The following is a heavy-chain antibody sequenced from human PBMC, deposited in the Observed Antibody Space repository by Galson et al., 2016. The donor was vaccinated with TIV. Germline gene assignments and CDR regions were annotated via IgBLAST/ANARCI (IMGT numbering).Heavy chain of an antibody. CDR1: GFSFIHYS. Sequence: SLRLSCAGFGFSFIHYSVNWVRQAPGKGLEWVASVSSSGRFMYYADSVKGRFTISKDNAKNSLNLQMNSLSVEDTAVNYCAKVKGDGEYSYGAFDFWGQGTQVTVSS. V-gene: IGHV3-21*06. D-gene: IGHD5-18*01. CDR2: VSSSGRFM. J-gene: IGHJ4*02. CDR3: AKVKGDGEYSYGAFDF.